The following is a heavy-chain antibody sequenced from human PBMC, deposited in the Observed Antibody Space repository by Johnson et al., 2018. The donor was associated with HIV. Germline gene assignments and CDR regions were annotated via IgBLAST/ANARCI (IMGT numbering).Heavy chain of an antibody. J-gene: IGHJ3*02. CDR1: GFTFSSYG. CDR3: ASGLAAARGAFDI. CDR2: ISYDGSNK. V-gene: IGHV3-33*08. Sequence: QVQLVESGGGVVQPGRSLRLSCAASGFTFSSYGMHWVRQAPGKGLEWVAVISYDGSNKYYADSVKGRFTISRDNSKNTLYLQMNSLNTEDTAVYYCASGLAAARGAFDIWGQGTMVTVSS. D-gene: IGHD6-13*01.